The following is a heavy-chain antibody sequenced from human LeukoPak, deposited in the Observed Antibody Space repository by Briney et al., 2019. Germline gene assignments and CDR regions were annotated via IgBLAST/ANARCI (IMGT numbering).Heavy chain of an antibody. CDR2: IYYSGST. V-gene: IGHV4-59*01. Sequence: SETLSLTCAVYGGSFSGYYWSWIRQPPGKGLEWIGYIYYSGSTNYNPSLKSRVTISVDTSKNQFSLKLSSVTAADTAVYYCARGPGTYYYDSSGGFDPWGQGTLVTVSS. J-gene: IGHJ5*02. CDR3: ARGPGTYYYDSSGGFDP. D-gene: IGHD3-22*01. CDR1: GGSFSGYY.